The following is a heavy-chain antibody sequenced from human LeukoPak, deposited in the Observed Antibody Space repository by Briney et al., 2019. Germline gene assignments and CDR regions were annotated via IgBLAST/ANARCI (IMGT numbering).Heavy chain of an antibody. CDR1: GGSISSSNW. CDR2: IYHSGST. J-gene: IGHJ4*02. Sequence: SETLSLTCAVSGGSISSSNWWSWVRQPPGKGLEWIGEIYHSGSTNYNPSLKSRVTISVDKSKNQFSLKLSSVTAADTAVYYCARLNCSGGSCYSQFDYWGQGTLVTVSS. D-gene: IGHD2-15*01. V-gene: IGHV4-4*02. CDR3: ARLNCSGGSCYSQFDY.